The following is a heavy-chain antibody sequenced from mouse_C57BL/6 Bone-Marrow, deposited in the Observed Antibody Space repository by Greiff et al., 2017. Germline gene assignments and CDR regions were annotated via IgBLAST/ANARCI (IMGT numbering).Heavy chain of an antibody. CDR3: ARSYCYGSSYFDY. Sequence: QVQLQQSGAELARPGASVKLSCKASGYTFTSYGISWVKQRTGQGLEWIGEIYPRSGNTYYNEKFKGKATLTADKSSSTAYMELRSLTSGSSAVYFCARSYCYGSSYFDYWGKGTTRTVSS. CDR1: GYTFTSYG. D-gene: IGHD1-1*01. V-gene: IGHV1-81*01. CDR2: IYPRSGNT. J-gene: IGHJ2*01.